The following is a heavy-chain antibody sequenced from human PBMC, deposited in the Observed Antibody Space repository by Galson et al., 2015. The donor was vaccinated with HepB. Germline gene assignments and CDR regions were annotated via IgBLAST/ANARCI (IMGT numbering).Heavy chain of an antibody. CDR1: GFPFNIYA. Sequence: SLRLSCAVSGFPFNIYAMNWVRQAPGKGLEWVSLISSSSSYTDYADSVKGRFTISRDNAKNSLYLQMNSLSAEDTAVYYCARGGATVTTGVHYWGQGTLVTVSS. D-gene: IGHD4-17*01. V-gene: IGHV3-21*01. J-gene: IGHJ4*02. CDR2: ISSSSSYT. CDR3: ARGGATVTTGVHY.